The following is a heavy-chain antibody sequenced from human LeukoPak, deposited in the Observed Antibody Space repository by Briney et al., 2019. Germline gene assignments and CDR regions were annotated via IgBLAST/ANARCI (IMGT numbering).Heavy chain of an antibody. Sequence: SETLSLTCTVSVGSISSSSYYWGWIRQPPGKGLEWIGSFYYNGGTYYNPSLKSRVTISVDTSKNQFSLKLSSVTAADTAVYYCARLTVVVVPATADYWGQGTLVTVSS. CDR2: FYYNGGT. J-gene: IGHJ4*02. CDR3: ARLTVVVVPATADY. D-gene: IGHD2-15*01. V-gene: IGHV4-39*01. CDR1: VGSISSSSYY.